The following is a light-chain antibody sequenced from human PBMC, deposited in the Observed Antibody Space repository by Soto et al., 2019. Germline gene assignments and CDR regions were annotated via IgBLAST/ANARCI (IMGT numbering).Light chain of an antibody. CDR3: QQYNTWHPKMA. CDR2: GAS. Sequence: VVTQSPATLSVFPGETATLSCRASQSVSSDLAWYQQRPGQAPRLLIYGASTRATGIPARFRGSGSGTEFRLTISSLQSEDFATSYCQQYNTWHPKMAFGRGTKV. CDR1: QSVSSD. V-gene: IGKV3-15*01. J-gene: IGKJ1*01.